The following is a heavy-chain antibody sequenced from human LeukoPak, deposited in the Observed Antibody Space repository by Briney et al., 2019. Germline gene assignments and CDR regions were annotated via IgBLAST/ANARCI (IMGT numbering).Heavy chain of an antibody. V-gene: IGHV3-23*01. D-gene: IGHD3-22*01. CDR2: ISGSGGST. J-gene: IGHJ4*02. Sequence: PGGSLRLPCAASGFTFRSYAMSWVRQAPGKGLEWVSAISGSGGSTYYADSVKGRFTISRDNSKNTLYLQMNSLRAEDTAVYYCAKDGHYYDSSGYYYFDYWGQGTLVTVSS. CDR3: AKDGHYYDSSGYYYFDY. CDR1: GFTFRSYA.